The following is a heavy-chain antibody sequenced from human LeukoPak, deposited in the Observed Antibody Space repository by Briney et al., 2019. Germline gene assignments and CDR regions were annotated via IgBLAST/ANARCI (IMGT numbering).Heavy chain of an antibody. CDR1: GFTFSSYG. CDR3: ARGSLAWSGTFDY. V-gene: IGHV3-23*01. J-gene: IGHJ4*02. D-gene: IGHD3-3*01. Sequence: GGSLRLSCAASGFTFSSYGMSWVRQAPGKGLEWVSGISGSGGFTYYADSVKGRFTISRDNSRNTLYLQMNSLRAEDTTMYYCARGSLAWSGTFDYWGQGTLVTVSS. CDR2: ISGSGGFT.